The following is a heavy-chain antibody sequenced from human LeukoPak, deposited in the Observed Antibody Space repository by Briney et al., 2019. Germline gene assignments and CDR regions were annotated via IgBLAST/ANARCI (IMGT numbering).Heavy chain of an antibody. D-gene: IGHD4-17*01. Sequence: PGGSLRLSCAASGFTFSSYSMNWVRQAPGKGLEWVSSISSSSSYIYYADSVKGRFTISRDNAKNSLYLQMNSLRAEDTAVYYCARDGDDYGDYDEYFQHWGQGTLVTVSS. CDR2: ISSSSSYI. CDR1: GFTFSSYS. CDR3: ARDGDDYGDYDEYFQH. V-gene: IGHV3-21*01. J-gene: IGHJ1*01.